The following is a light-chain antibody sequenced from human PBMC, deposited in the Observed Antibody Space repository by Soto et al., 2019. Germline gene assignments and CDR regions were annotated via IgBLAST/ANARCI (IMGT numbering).Light chain of an antibody. J-gene: IGLJ3*02. CDR1: SSDVGGYNS. Sequence: QSVLTQPPSASGSPGQSVTISCTGTSSDVGGYNSVSWYQQHPGKALKVMIFEVNQRPSGVPDRFSGSKSGNTASLTVSDLQAEDEADYYCSSSAGSNNVLFGGGTKLTVL. CDR3: SSSAGSNNVL. V-gene: IGLV2-8*01. CDR2: EVN.